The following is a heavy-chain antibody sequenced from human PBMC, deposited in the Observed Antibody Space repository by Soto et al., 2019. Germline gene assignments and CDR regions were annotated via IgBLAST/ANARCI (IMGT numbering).Heavy chain of an antibody. J-gene: IGHJ6*03. D-gene: IGHD3-3*01. CDR3: AKFTIFGVVIPRGSYMDV. CDR2: ISGSGGST. Sequence: LRLSCAASGFTFSSYAMSWVRQAPGKGLEWVSAISGSGGSTYYADSVKGRFTISRDNSKNTLYLQMNSLRAEDTAVYYCAKFTIFGVVIPRGSYMDVWGKGTTVTVSS. CDR1: GFTFSSYA. V-gene: IGHV3-23*01.